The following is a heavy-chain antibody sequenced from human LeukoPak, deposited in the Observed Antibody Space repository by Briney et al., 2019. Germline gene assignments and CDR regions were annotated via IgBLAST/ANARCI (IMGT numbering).Heavy chain of an antibody. Sequence: ASVKVSCKASGYTFTSYDINWVRQATGQGLEWMGWMNPNSGNTGYAQKFQGRVTMTRNTSISTAYMELSSLRSEDTAVYYCARFHQLERYFDYWGQGTLVTVSS. CDR1: GYTFTSYD. CDR2: MNPNSGNT. V-gene: IGHV1-8*01. J-gene: IGHJ4*02. CDR3: ARFHQLERYFDY. D-gene: IGHD1-1*01.